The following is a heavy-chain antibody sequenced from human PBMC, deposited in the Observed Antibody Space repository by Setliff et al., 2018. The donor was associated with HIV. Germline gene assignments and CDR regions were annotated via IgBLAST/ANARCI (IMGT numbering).Heavy chain of an antibody. CDR2: INPTGGST. D-gene: IGHD5-12*01. CDR1: GYSFTNHY. J-gene: IGHJ3*02. Sequence: ASVKVSCKPSGYSFTNHYMHWVRQAPGQGLEWMGVINPTGGSTRNTQKFQGRVAMTRDTSTSTVYMELSSLRSEDTAVYYWASDGAWQRKALDIWGQGTMVTVSS. V-gene: IGHV1-46*01. CDR3: ASDGAWQRKALDI.